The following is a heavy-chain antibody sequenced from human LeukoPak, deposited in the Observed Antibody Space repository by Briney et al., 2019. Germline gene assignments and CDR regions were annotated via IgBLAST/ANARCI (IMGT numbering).Heavy chain of an antibody. D-gene: IGHD5-12*01. CDR3: TSLGGYPDY. CDR1: GFTFSGSA. V-gene: IGHV3-73*01. CDR2: IRRKANRYAT. Sequence: GGSLRLSCAASGFTFSGSAMHWVRQATGKGREWVGRIRRKANRYATAYAASVKGRFTISRDDSKNTAYLQMTSLKTEDTAVYYCTSLGGYPDYWGQGTLVTVSS. J-gene: IGHJ4*02.